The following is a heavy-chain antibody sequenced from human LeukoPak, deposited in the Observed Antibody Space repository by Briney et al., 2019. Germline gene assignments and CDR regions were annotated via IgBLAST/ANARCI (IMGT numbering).Heavy chain of an antibody. CDR2: ISYDGINK. CDR1: GLTFYSYT. D-gene: IGHD3-3*01. J-gene: IGHJ4*02. Sequence: GGSLRLSCAASGLTFYSYTMHWVRQAPGKGLEWVAVISYDGINKYYVDSVKGRFTISRDNSKNTLYLQMNSLRAEDTAVYYCTRDLLSYDFWSGYYANWGQGTQVTVSS. V-gene: IGHV3-30*01. CDR3: TRDLLSYDFWSGYYAN.